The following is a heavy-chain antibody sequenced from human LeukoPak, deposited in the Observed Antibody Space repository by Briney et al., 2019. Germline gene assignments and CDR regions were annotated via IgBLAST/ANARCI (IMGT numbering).Heavy chain of an antibody. J-gene: IGHJ5*01. V-gene: IGHV3-74*01. Sequence: PGGSLRLSCAASGFTFSSYGMHWVRQAPGKGLVWVSRINSDGRSTSYADSVKGRFTVSRDNAKNTLYLQMNSLRGEDTAVYYCARDLAAAGTVPDSWGQGTLVTVSS. D-gene: IGHD6-13*01. CDR3: ARDLAAAGTVPDS. CDR1: GFTFSSYG. CDR2: INSDGRST.